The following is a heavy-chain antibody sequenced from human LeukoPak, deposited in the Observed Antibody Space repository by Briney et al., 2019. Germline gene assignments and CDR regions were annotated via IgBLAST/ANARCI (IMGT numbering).Heavy chain of an antibody. J-gene: IGHJ6*03. CDR1: GYTFTNYY. Sequence: ASVKVSCKASGYTFTNYYIHWVRQAPGQGLEWMGWINPNSGATNFAQKFQGRVTITRNTSISTAYMELSSLRSEDTAVYYCARGHVGYSSSWSYYYYYYMDVWGKGTTVTVSS. CDR3: ARGHVGYSSSWSYYYYYYMDV. V-gene: IGHV1-8*03. D-gene: IGHD6-13*01. CDR2: INPNSGAT.